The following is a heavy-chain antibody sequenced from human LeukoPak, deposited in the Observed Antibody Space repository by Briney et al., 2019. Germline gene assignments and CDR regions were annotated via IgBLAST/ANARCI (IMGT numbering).Heavy chain of an antibody. J-gene: IGHJ6*03. CDR2: INDSGRI. D-gene: IGHD3-10*01. Sequence: SETLTLTCAVYGGSFSGYYWSWIRQPPGKGLEWIGEINDSGRINYNPSLKSRVTISLDTSKNQFSLKLRSVTAADTAVYYCARGLREFGYYYYHMDVWDIGTTVTVSS. CDR3: ARGLREFGYYYYHMDV. CDR1: GGSFSGYY. V-gene: IGHV4-34*01.